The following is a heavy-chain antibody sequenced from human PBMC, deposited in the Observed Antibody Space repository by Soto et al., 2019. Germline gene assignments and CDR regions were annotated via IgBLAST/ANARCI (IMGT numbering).Heavy chain of an antibody. CDR2: IYKSATT. CDR1: GDSISSVDYF. D-gene: IGHD2-15*01. Sequence: SETLSLTCSVSGDSISSVDYFWAWIRQPPGQALEYIGYIYKSATTYYNPSFESRVAVSLDTSKSQFSLNVICVSAADTAVYFCARGRYCVPGICFPGWFDSWGQGTLVTVSS. V-gene: IGHV4-30-4*01. CDR3: ARGRYCVPGICFPGWFDS. J-gene: IGHJ5*01.